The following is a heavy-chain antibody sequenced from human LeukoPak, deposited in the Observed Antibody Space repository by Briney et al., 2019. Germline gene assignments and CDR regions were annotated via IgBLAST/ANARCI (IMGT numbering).Heavy chain of an antibody. CDR3: ARDKRHSYGKYFDP. J-gene: IGHJ4*02. V-gene: IGHV4-59*12. Sequence: SEPLSLTCSLSGDTLSTYYWNWIRQTPGRGLEWIGHISLGNTEYNPSLKSRVTISVDTSKNEFYLRLTSVTAADTALYFCARDKRHSYGKYFDPWSQGTLVSVSS. D-gene: IGHD5-18*01. CDR2: ISLGNT. CDR1: GDTLSTYY.